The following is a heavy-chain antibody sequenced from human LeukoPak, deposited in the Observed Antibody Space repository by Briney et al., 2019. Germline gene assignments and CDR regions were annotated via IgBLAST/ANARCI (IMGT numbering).Heavy chain of an antibody. J-gene: IGHJ6*03. Sequence: GGSLRLSCAAPGFTFSSYAMSWVRQAPGKGLEWVSGISGSGGSTYYADSVKGRFTISRDNSKNTLYLQMTSLRAEDTALYYCATTLLRASTYMDVWGKGTTVTVSS. CDR1: GFTFSSYA. CDR2: ISGSGGST. V-gene: IGHV3-23*01. D-gene: IGHD1-1*01. CDR3: ATTLLRASTYMDV.